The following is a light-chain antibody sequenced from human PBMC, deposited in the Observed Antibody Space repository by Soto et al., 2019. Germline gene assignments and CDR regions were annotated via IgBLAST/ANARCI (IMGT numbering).Light chain of an antibody. J-gene: IGLJ1*01. V-gene: IGLV1-40*01. CDR2: GNS. CDR3: AAWDDSLNALV. CDR1: SSNIGAGYD. Sequence: QSVLTQPPSVSGAPGQRVTISCTGSSSNIGAGYDVHWYQQLPGTAPKLLIYGNSNRPSGVPDRFSGSKSGTSASLAITGLQAEDEADYYCAAWDDSLNALVFGTGTRSPS.